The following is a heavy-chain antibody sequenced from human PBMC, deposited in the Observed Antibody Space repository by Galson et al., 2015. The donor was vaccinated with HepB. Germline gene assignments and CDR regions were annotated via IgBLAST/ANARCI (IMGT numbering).Heavy chain of an antibody. J-gene: IGHJ6*02. CDR3: ARYSSRGVYYYYYGMDV. V-gene: IGHV4-34*01. CDR1: GGSFSGYY. Sequence: SETLSLTCAVYGGSFSGYYWSWIRQPPGKGLEWIGEINHSGSTYYNPSLKSRVTISVDTSKNQFSLKLSSVTAADTAVYYCARYSSRGVYYYYYGMDVWGQGTTVTVSS. D-gene: IGHD6-13*01. CDR2: INHSGST.